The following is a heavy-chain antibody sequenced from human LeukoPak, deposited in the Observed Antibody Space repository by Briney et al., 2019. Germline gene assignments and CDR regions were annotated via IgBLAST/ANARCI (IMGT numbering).Heavy chain of an antibody. CDR1: GFTFSSYA. Sequence: GGSLRLSCAASGFTFSSYAISWVRQAPGKGLEWVSAISGSGGSTYYADSVKGRFTISRDNSKNTLYPQMNSLRAEDTAVYYCAKDGFWSGYSLNYWGQGTLVTVSS. D-gene: IGHD3-3*01. CDR3: AKDGFWSGYSLNY. J-gene: IGHJ4*02. V-gene: IGHV3-23*01. CDR2: ISGSGGST.